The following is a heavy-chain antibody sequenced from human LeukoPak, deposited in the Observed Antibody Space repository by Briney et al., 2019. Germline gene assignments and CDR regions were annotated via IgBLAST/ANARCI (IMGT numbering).Heavy chain of an antibody. CDR3: TTDDVAALVVVAANDAFDF. V-gene: IGHV3-15*01. D-gene: IGHD2-15*01. J-gene: IGHJ3*01. CDR1: GFNFNTAW. Sequence: PGGSLRLSCAASGFNFNTAWMSWVRQAPGKGLEWVGRIKNKFDGGTTDYAAPVKGRFTISRDDAKNTLYLQMNSRKSEDTAVYYCTTDDVAALVVVAANDAFDFWGHGTMVTVSS. CDR2: IKNKFDGGTT.